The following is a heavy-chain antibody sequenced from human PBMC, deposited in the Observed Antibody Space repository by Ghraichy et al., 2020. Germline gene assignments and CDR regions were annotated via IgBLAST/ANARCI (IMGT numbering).Heavy chain of an antibody. Sequence: GGSLRLSCAASGFTVSSNYMSWVRQAPGKGLEWVSVIYSGGSTYYADSVKGRFTISRDNSKNTLYLQMNSLRAEDTAVYYFATSTKHSYGSYNFDYWGQETLVTVSS. CDR1: GFTVSSNY. J-gene: IGHJ4*02. V-gene: IGHV3-53*01. CDR3: ATSTKHSYGSYNFDY. CDR2: IYSGGST. D-gene: IGHD5-18*01.